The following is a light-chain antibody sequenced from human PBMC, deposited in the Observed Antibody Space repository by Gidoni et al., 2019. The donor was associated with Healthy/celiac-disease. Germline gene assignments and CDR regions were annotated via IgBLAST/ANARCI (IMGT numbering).Light chain of an antibody. Sequence: DIQMTQSPSTLSAYLGDRVTISCRASQTINKWLAWYQQKPGKAPNLIISKSSALESGVPSRFSGSASGTEFTLTISGLQPDDVATYYCQQYEGYPYTFXQXTKLXIK. CDR2: KSS. J-gene: IGKJ2*01. V-gene: IGKV1-5*03. CDR3: QQYEGYPYT. CDR1: QTINKW.